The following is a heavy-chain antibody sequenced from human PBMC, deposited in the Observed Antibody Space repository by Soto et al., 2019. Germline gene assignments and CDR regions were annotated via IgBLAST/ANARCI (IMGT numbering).Heavy chain of an antibody. V-gene: IGHV1-18*01. CDR1: GYIFTRYG. CDR3: AMVDVYVTPSPQDV. CDR2: INTYNGKT. Sequence: QVQLVQSGAEVKNPGASVKVSCKTSGYIFTRYGIGWARQAPGQGLEWMGWINTYNGKTNYAQNLQGRVTLTTDTSTSTAYMELRSLRSNDTAIYYCAMVDVYVTPSPQDVWGQGTTVTVSS. D-gene: IGHD3-16*01. J-gene: IGHJ6*02.